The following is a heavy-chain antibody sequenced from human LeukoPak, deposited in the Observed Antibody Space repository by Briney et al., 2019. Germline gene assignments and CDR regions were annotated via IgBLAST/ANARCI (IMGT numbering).Heavy chain of an antibody. CDR2: INPNSGGT. D-gene: IGHD3-22*01. V-gene: IGHV1-2*02. J-gene: IGHJ4*02. CDR3: ARDHALLIKGYYDSSGDFDY. Sequence: GASVKVSCKASGYTFTGYYMHWVRQAPGQGLEWMGWINPNSGGTNYAQKFQGRVTMTRDTSISTAYMELSRLRSDDTAVYYCARDHALLIKGYYDSSGDFDYWGQGTLVTVSS. CDR1: GYTFTGYY.